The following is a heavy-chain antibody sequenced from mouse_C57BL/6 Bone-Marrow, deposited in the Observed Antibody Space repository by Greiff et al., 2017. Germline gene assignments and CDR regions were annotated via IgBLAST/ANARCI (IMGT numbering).Heavy chain of an antibody. CDR3: ARSVLTWCAS. Sequence: VQLQESGAELVRPGASVKLSCKASGYTFTDYYIHWVKQRPGQGLEWIARIHPASGTTYYNEKFKGKATLTAEKASRTAYMQLSSLTSEDSAVYFCARSVLTWCASWGKETLVTVSA. J-gene: IGHJ3*01. V-gene: IGHV1-76*01. CDR2: IHPASGTT. CDR1: GYTFTDYY.